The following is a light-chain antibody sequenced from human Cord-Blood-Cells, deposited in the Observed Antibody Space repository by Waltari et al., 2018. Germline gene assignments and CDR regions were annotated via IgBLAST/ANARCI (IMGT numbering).Light chain of an antibody. CDR3: QQYNNWPIT. J-gene: IGKJ5*01. CDR1: QSVSSN. Sequence: EIVMTQSPATLSVSPGERATLSCRASQSVSSNLAWYQQKPGQAPRLLIYCASTRSTCIPARVSGSGSVTEFTLTISSLQSEDFAVYYCQQYNNWPITFGQGTRLEIK. CDR2: CAS. V-gene: IGKV3-15*01.